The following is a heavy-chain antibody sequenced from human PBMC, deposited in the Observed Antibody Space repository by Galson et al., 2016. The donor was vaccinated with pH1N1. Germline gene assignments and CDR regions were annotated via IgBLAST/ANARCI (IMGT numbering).Heavy chain of an antibody. CDR2: IKKDGSEK. V-gene: IGHV3-7*01. CDR3: AEGWGWLVDF. J-gene: IGHJ4*02. Sequence: SLRLSCAASGFTFSETWMNWFRQAPGKGLEWVANIKKDGSEKNYVDSVKGRFTISRDNAKTSLYLQMNNLRADDTALYYCAEGWGWLVDFWGQGTLVTVSS. D-gene: IGHD6-19*01. CDR1: GFTFSETW.